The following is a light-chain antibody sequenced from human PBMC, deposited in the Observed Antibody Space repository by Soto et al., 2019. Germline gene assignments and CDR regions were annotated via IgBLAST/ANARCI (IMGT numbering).Light chain of an antibody. CDR3: QQYNTWPCT. CDR2: GAS. J-gene: IGKJ2*02. CDR1: QSVSSN. V-gene: IGKV3-15*01. Sequence: EIVMTQSPATLSVSPGERATLSCRASQSVSSNLAWYQQKPGQAPRLLIYGASTRATGIPARFSGSGSGTEFTLTISSLQSEDFAVYHCQQYNTWPCTFGQGTKLEIK.